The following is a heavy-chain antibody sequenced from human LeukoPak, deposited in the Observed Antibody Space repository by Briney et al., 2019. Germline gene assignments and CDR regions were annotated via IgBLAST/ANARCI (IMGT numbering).Heavy chain of an antibody. CDR2: IYYSGST. CDR3: ARAPRWWFGELYWYFDL. V-gene: IGHV4-39*07. D-gene: IGHD3-10*01. Sequence: SETLSLTCTVSGDPISSSSSYWGWIRQPPGEGLEWIGSIYYSGSTYYNPSLKSRVTMSVDTSKNQFSLKLSSVTAADTAVYYCARAPRWWFGELYWYFDLWGRGTLVTVSS. J-gene: IGHJ2*01. CDR1: GDPISSSSSY.